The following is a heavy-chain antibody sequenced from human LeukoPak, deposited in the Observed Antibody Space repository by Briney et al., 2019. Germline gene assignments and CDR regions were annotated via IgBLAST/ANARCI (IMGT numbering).Heavy chain of an antibody. J-gene: IGHJ1*01. V-gene: IGHV3-23*01. D-gene: IGHD6-13*01. Sequence: GGSLRLSCTASGFTFGNYAMSWVRQAPGMGLEWVSALSGSGSSTFYADSVKGRFTIPRDNSKNTLYLQMRSLIFEDTAVYYCANVIIAAVGYEYFQYWGQGTLVSVSS. CDR3: ANVIIAAVGYEYFQY. CDR1: GFTFGNYA. CDR2: LSGSGSST.